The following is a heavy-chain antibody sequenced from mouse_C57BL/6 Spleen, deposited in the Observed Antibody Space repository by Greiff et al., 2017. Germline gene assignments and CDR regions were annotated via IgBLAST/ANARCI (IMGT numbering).Heavy chain of an antibody. D-gene: IGHD4-1*01. CDR2: IYPGDGDT. V-gene: IGHV1-82*01. CDR3: ARDWDVGFAY. J-gene: IGHJ3*01. CDR1: GYAFTSSW. Sequence: VQLVESGPELVKPGASVKISCKASGYAFTSSWMNWVKQRPGQGLEWIGRIYPGDGDTNYNGKFKGKATLTADKSSSTAYMQLSSLTSEDSAVYFCARDWDVGFAYWGQGTLVTVSA.